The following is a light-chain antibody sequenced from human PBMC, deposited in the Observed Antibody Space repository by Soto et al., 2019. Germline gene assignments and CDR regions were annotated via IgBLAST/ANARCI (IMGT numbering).Light chain of an antibody. CDR2: DAS. V-gene: IGKV1-16*02. J-gene: IGKJ4*01. Sequence: DIQMTQSPSSLSASVGDRVTMTCRASQEISNHLAWFQQKPGKPPKSLIYDASSLQSGVPSKFSGSGSVTDFTLTISSLQPEDFATYYCQQYHNYPVTFGGGTKVEI. CDR1: QEISNH. CDR3: QQYHNYPVT.